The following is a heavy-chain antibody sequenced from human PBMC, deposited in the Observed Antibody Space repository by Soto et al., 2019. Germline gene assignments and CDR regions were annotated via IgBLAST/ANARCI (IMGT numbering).Heavy chain of an antibody. D-gene: IGHD5-12*01. CDR2: IYYSGST. CDR3: ARQGPYSGYVLYYYGMDV. J-gene: IGHJ6*02. CDR1: GGSISNYY. V-gene: IGHV4-59*08. Sequence: SETLSLTCTVAGGSISNYYWTWIRQPPGKGLEWIGYIYYSGSTNYNPSLKSRVTISVDTSKNQFSLKLSSVTAADTAVYYCARQGPYSGYVLYYYGMDVWGQGTTVTVSS.